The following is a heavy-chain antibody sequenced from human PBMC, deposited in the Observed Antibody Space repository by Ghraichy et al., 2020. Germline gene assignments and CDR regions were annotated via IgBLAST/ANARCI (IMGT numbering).Heavy chain of an antibody. CDR3: ARGIQKDY. J-gene: IGHJ4*02. CDR1: GGSISSGDYY. V-gene: IGHV4-30-4*01. D-gene: IGHD5-18*01. CDR2: IYYSGST. Sequence: SLNISCTVSGGSISSGDYYWSWIRQPPGKGLEWIGYIYYSGSTYYNPSLKSRVTISVDTSKNQFSLKLSSVTAADTAVYYCARGIQKDYWGQGTLVTVSS.